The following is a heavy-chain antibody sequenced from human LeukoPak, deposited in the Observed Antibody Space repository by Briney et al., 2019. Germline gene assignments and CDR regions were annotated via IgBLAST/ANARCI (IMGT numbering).Heavy chain of an antibody. V-gene: IGHV3-21*01. CDR3: ARDEHYDYVWGSYRNIDY. J-gene: IGHJ4*02. CDR1: GFTFSSYS. Sequence: GGSLRLSCAASGFTFSSYSMNWVRQAPGKGLEWVSSISSSSSYIYYADSVKGRSTISRDNAKNSLYLQMNSLRAEDTAVYYCARDEHYDYVWGSYRNIDYWGQGTLVTVSS. CDR2: ISSSSSYI. D-gene: IGHD3-16*02.